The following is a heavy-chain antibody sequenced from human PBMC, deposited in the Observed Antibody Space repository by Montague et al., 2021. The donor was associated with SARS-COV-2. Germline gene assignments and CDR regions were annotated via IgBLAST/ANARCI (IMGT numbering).Heavy chain of an antibody. J-gene: IGHJ4*02. CDR2: IYDSRST. V-gene: IGHV4-59*02. Sequence: SETLSLTCIVSGSSVRSYYWSWIRQHPAKGLVWSGYIYDSRSTNYNPSLQSRVTISVDTSKNQFSLKLSSVTAADTAVYYCARGRTGATFGGPYYIDSWGQGTLVTVSA. CDR3: ARGRTGATFGGPYYIDS. D-gene: IGHD3-10*02. CDR1: GSSVRSYY.